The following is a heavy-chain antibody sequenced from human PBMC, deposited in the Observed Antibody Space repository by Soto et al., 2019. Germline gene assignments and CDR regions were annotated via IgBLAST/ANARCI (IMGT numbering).Heavy chain of an antibody. CDR2: ISKSYYT. CDR1: GFAFNNYG. Sequence: GGSLRLSCTVSGFAFNNYGINWVRQAPGKGLELVSSISKSYYTYYSDSVKGRFTISRDNAKNSVSLQMNSLGVEDTAVYYCARGPYRNTYNWFDSWGQGTLVTVSS. D-gene: IGHD5-12*01. J-gene: IGHJ5*02. V-gene: IGHV3-21*03. CDR3: ARGPYRNTYNWFDS.